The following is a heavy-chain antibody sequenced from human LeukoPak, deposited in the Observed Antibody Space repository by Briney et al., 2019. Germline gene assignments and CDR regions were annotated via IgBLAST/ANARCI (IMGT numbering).Heavy chain of an antibody. J-gene: IGHJ4*02. Sequence: PGGSLRLSCAASGFTFSSYAMSWVRQAPGKGREGVSAISGSGGSTYYADSVKGRFTIASNNSNNPLYLQMNSLRAEDTAVYYCTNHIGQYYYDYWGQGTLVTVSS. CDR3: TNHIGQYYYDY. V-gene: IGHV3-23*01. CDR2: ISGSGGST. D-gene: IGHD2-21*01. CDR1: GFTFSSYA.